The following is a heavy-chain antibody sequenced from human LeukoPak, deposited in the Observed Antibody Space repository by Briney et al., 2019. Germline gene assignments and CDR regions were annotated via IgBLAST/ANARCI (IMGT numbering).Heavy chain of an antibody. J-gene: IGHJ6*02. CDR3: AKAPYYDIRGGMSV. V-gene: IGHV1-8*01. CDR1: GYTFTSYD. CDR2: MNPNSGNT. D-gene: IGHD3-9*01. Sequence: ASVKVSCKASGYTFTSYDINWVRQATGQGLEWMGWMNPNSGNTGYAQKFQGRVTMTRNTSISTAYMELSSLRAEDTAVYYCAKAPYYDIRGGMSVWGQGTTVTVSS.